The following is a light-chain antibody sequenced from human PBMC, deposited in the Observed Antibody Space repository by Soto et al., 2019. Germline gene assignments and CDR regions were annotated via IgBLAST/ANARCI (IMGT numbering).Light chain of an antibody. CDR1: SSNIGAGYD. CDR2: GNN. V-gene: IGLV1-40*01. J-gene: IGLJ1*01. Sequence: QSVLTQPPSVSGAPCQWVTISCTGSSSNIGAGYDVHWYHQLPGTAPKLLIYGNNNRPSGVPDRFSGSKSGTSASLAITGLQAEDEADYYCQSYDSSLSGYVFGTGTKVTVL. CDR3: QSYDSSLSGYV.